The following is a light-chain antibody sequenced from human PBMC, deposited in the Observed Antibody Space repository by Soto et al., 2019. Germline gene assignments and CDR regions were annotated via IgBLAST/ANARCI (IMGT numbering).Light chain of an antibody. Sequence: SYELTQPPSGGVAPGQTARITCGGTNIGSKSVHWYQQKPGQAPVLVVYDDSDRPSGIPERFSGSNSGNTATLTISRVEAGDEADYYCQVWDSSSVVFGGGTQLTVL. CDR1: NIGSKS. V-gene: IGLV3-21*02. J-gene: IGLJ2*01. CDR2: DDS. CDR3: QVWDSSSVV.